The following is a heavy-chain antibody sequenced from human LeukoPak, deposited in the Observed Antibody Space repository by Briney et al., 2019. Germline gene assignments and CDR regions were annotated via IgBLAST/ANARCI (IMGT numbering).Heavy chain of an antibody. CDR2: ISWNSGII. D-gene: IGHD3-22*01. CDR1: GFTFDDYA. V-gene: IGHV3-9*03. Sequence: GGSLRLSCAASGFTFDDYAMHWVRHVPGKGLEWVSGISWNSGIIGYADSVKGRFTISRDNAKNSLYLQMNSLRAEDMALYYCAKDHRPYYDSSGYYDYWGQGTLVTVSS. CDR3: AKDHRPYYDSSGYYDY. J-gene: IGHJ4*02.